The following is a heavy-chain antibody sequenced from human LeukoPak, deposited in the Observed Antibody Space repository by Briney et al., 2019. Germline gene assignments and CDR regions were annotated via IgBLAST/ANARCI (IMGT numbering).Heavy chain of an antibody. CDR2: IIPIFGTA. CDR1: GGTFNNYA. D-gene: IGHD6-6*01. V-gene: IGHV1-69*01. J-gene: IGHJ4*02. Sequence: GASVKVSCKASGGTFNNYAIRWVRQAPGQGLEWMGGIIPIFGTANYAQKFQGRVMITADESTSTAYMELSSLRSDDTAVYYCASGEQLVLFDYWGQGTLVTVSS. CDR3: ASGEQLVLFDY.